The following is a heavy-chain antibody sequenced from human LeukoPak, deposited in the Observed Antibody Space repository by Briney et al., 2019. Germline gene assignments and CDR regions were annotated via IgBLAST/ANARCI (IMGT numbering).Heavy chain of an antibody. CDR1: GYNFTTYW. CDR2: IYPGDSDT. CDR3: ARQGRSRGDY. D-gene: IGHD2-15*01. Sequence: GESLKISFKGFGYNFTTYWIGWVRQMPGKGLEWMGIIYPGDSDTRYSPSFQGQVTISADKSISTAYLQWSSLKASDTAMYYCARQGRSRGDYWGQGTLVTVSS. J-gene: IGHJ4*02. V-gene: IGHV5-51*01.